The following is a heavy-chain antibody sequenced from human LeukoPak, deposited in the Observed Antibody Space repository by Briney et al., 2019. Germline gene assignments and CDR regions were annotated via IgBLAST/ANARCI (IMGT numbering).Heavy chain of an antibody. D-gene: IGHD6-19*01. CDR3: ASSGAGWSLDY. V-gene: IGHV3-21*01. CDR1: GFTFIHYT. J-gene: IGHJ4*02. CDR2: ISSNNNYV. Sequence: GGSLRLSCAASGFTFIHYTMNWVRQAPGKGREWVASISSNNNYVHYVDSVKGRFTISRDNARNSMSLQMSRLRVEDTAVYYCASSGAGWSLDYWGQGTLVTV.